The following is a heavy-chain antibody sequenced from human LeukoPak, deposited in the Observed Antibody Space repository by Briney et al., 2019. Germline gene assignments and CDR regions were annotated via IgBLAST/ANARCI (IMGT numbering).Heavy chain of an antibody. J-gene: IGHJ4*02. V-gene: IGHV4-61*02. CDR3: AREAHSRHGGYGHYFDY. CDR2: IYTSGST. Sequence: SETLSLTCTVSGGSISSGSYYWSWIRQPAGKGLEWIGRIYTSGSTNYNPSLKSRVTISVDTSKNQFSLKLSSVTAADTAVYYCAREAHSRHGGYGHYFDYWGQGSLVTVSS. CDR1: GGSISSGSYY. D-gene: IGHD5-12*01.